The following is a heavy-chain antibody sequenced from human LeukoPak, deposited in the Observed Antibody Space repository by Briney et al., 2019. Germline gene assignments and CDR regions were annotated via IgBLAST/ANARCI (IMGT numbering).Heavy chain of an antibody. Sequence: GGSLRLSCATSGFTLSLAWMHWVRQAPGKGLEWVSRIKNDGSYTNYADSVKGRFTISRDNARNTLNLHMISLRAEDTAVYFCVRDGDAYNFDFWGQGVLVAVSS. D-gene: IGHD5-24*01. CDR2: IKNDGSYT. V-gene: IGHV3-74*01. CDR3: VRDGDAYNFDF. J-gene: IGHJ4*02. CDR1: GFTLSLAW.